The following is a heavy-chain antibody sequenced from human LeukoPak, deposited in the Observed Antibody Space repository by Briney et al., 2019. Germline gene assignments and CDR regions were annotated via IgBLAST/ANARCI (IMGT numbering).Heavy chain of an antibody. CDR3: ATTIAGARILDC. Sequence: GGSLRLSCAASGFTFSDPYMDWARHPPGKGLEWVGRTRNKAHSYTTEYAASVKGRFTISGDDSKNSLYLQMNSLKTEDTAVYYCATTIAGARILDCWGQGTLVTVSS. V-gene: IGHV3-72*01. J-gene: IGHJ4*02. CDR1: GFTFSDPY. CDR2: TRNKAHSYTT. D-gene: IGHD6-13*01.